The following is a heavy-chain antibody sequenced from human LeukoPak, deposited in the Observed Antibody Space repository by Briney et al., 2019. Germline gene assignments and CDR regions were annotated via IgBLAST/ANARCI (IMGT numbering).Heavy chain of an antibody. CDR1: GGSINSYY. CDR3: AGVVPSTKSAVDY. D-gene: IGHD2-8*01. Sequence: SETLSLTCTVSGGSINSYYWNWIRQPPGKGLEWIAYIYTGEGTKSNSNPSLKSRVTISVDTSKNQFSLKLSSVTAADTAVYYCAGVVPSTKSAVDYWGQGTLVTVSS. V-gene: IGHV4-4*09. J-gene: IGHJ4*02. CDR2: IYTGEGTKS.